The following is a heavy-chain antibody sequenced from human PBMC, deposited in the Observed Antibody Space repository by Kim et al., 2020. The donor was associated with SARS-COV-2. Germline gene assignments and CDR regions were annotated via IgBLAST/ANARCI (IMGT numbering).Heavy chain of an antibody. Sequence: GGSLRLSCAASGFTFSSYAMSWVRQAPGKGLEWVSAISGSGGSTYYADSVKGRFTISRDNSKNTLYLQMNSLSAEATAVYYCAKSPDIVSKRGETSGQGTLVTVSS. D-gene: IGHD2-15*01. V-gene: IGHV3-23*01. CDR3: AKSPDIVSKRGET. CDR2: ISGSGGST. J-gene: IGHJ5*02. CDR1: GFTFSSYA.